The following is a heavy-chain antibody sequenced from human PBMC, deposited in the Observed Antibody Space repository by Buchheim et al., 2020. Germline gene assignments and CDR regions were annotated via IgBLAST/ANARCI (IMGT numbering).Heavy chain of an antibody. CDR3: ARAGGYDILTGYYTDY. D-gene: IGHD3-9*01. J-gene: IGHJ4*02. CDR1: GGSISSGSYY. V-gene: IGHV4-61*02. Sequence: QVQLQESGPGLVKPSQTLSLTCTVSGGSISSGSYYWSWIRQPAGKGLEWIGRIYTSGSTNYNPSLKSRVTISVDTSKNQFSLKLSSVTAADTAVYYCARAGGYDILTGYYTDYWGQGTL. CDR2: IYTSGST.